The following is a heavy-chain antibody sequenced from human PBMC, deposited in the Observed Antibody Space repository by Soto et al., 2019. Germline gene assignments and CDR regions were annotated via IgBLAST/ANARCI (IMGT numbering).Heavy chain of an antibody. CDR3: ARHLAAAEEGWFDP. Sequence: PGESLKISCKASGYSFTSFWIIWVRQMPGKGLEWMGRIDPTDSYTNYSPSFQGHVTISADKSISTAYLQWSSLKASDTAMYYRARHLAAAEEGWFDPWGQGTLVTVSS. CDR2: IDPTDSYT. D-gene: IGHD6-13*01. V-gene: IGHV5-10-1*01. CDR1: GYSFTSFW. J-gene: IGHJ5*02.